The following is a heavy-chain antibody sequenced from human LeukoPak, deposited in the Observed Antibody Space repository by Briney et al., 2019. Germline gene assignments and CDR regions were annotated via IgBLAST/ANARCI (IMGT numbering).Heavy chain of an antibody. Sequence: GASVKVSCKAAGYTFTSYGISWVRQAPGQGLEWMGWISAYNGNTDYAQKLQGRVTMTTDTSTSTAYMEVRSLRSDGTAVYYCAREAYRYDFLFDHWGQGTLATVSS. CDR3: AREAYRYDFLFDH. V-gene: IGHV1-18*01. J-gene: IGHJ4*02. CDR1: GYTFTSYG. CDR2: ISAYNGNT. D-gene: IGHD5-18*01.